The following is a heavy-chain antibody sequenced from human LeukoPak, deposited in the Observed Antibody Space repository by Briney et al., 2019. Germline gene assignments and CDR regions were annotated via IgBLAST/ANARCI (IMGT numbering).Heavy chain of an antibody. CDR3: ARRRYFDY. J-gene: IGHJ4*02. Sequence: GASVKVSSKASGSTFTGYYMHWVRQAPGQGHEWMGRLNPNSGGTNYPQRFPCKVTMPRDTSISPAYMELSRLRSDDTAVYYCARRRYFDYWGQGTLVTVSS. CDR2: LNPNSGGT. V-gene: IGHV1-2*02. CDR1: GSTFTGYY.